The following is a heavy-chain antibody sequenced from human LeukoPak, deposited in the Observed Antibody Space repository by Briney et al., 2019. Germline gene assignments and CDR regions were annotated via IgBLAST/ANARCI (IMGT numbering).Heavy chain of an antibody. D-gene: IGHD3-10*01. V-gene: IGHV1-3*01. CDR3: ARVGSGNFDY. CDR2: INAGNGKT. J-gene: IGHJ4*02. Sequence: GASVTVSCKASGYTFTIYAMHWVRQAPGQRLEWMGWINAGNGKTKYSQKFQGRVTITRDTSASTAHMELSSLRSEDTAVYYCARVGSGNFDYWGQGTLVTVSS. CDR1: GYTFTIYA.